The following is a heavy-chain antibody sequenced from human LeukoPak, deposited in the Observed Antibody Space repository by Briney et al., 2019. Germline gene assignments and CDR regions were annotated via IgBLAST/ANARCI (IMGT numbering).Heavy chain of an antibody. J-gene: IGHJ4*02. CDR1: GFTFSSYA. Sequence: GGSLRLSCAASGFTFSSYAMSWVRQAPGKGLEWVSVIYSGGSTYYADSVKGRFTISRDNSKNMLYLQMNSLRAEDTAVYYCAREEFSDDSSGYFDYWGQGTLVTVSS. CDR2: IYSGGST. CDR3: AREEFSDDSSGYFDY. D-gene: IGHD3-22*01. V-gene: IGHV3-66*01.